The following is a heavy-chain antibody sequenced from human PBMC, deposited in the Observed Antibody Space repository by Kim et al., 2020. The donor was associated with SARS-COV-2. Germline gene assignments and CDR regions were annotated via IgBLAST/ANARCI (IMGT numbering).Heavy chain of an antibody. CDR1: GFTFSYYW. CDR2: IKQDGSET. D-gene: IGHD1-1*01. Sequence: GGSLRLSCAASGFTFSYYWLSWVRQAPGKGLEWVANIKQDGSETYYVDSVKGRFTISRDNAKNSLYLQMNSLRAEDTAVYYCARVPPNNWTVDYWGQGTL. J-gene: IGHJ4*02. CDR3: ARVPPNNWTVDY. V-gene: IGHV3-7*01.